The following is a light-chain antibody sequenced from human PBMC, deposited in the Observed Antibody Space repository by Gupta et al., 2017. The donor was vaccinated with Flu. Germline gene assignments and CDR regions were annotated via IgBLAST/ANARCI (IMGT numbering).Light chain of an antibody. V-gene: IGKV1-9*01. Sequence: DLPLTQSPSFLSASVGDRVTITCRASQGISSYLAWYQQKPGKAPKLLIYAASTLQSGVPSRFSGSGSGTEFTLTISSLQPEEFATYYCQQLKCFGPGTKVDIK. CDR1: QGISSY. CDR2: AAS. J-gene: IGKJ3*01. CDR3: QQLKC.